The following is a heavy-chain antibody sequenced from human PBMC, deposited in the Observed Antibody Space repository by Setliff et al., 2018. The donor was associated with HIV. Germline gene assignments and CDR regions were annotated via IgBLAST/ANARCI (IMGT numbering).Heavy chain of an antibody. V-gene: IGHV4-4*08. J-gene: IGHJ6*03. D-gene: IGHD6-19*01. CDR1: GGSISTYY. CDR3: ARDYGSGWHSYYYLDV. Sequence: PSETLSLTCTVSGGSISTYYWSWIRQPPGKGLEWIGRVYSTGSTKYNPSLKSRVTISADTSKNQFSLKLSSVTAADTAVYFCARDYGSGWHSYYYLDVWGNGTTVTVSS. CDR2: VYSTGST.